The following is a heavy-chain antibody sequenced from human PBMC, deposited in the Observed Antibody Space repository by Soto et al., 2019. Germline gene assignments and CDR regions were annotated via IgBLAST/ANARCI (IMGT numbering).Heavy chain of an antibody. CDR2: MHPGDSDT. Sequence: PGESLKISCLGSGYSFISYWIGWVRQMPGKGLEWVAIMHPGDSDTRYSPSFQGQVTISADKSISTAYLQWSSLKASDTAMYYCARPSDNGEDGMDVWGQGTTVTVSS. V-gene: IGHV5-51*01. CDR1: GYSFISYW. CDR3: ARPSDNGEDGMDV. J-gene: IGHJ6*02. D-gene: IGHD2-8*01.